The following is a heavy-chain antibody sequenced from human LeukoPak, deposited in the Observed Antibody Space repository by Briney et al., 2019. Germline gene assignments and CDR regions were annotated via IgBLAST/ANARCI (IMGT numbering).Heavy chain of an antibody. V-gene: IGHV4-4*02. Sequence: SETLSLTCAVSGGSISSSNWWSWVRQPPGKGLEWIGEIYQSWSTNYNPSLVSRVTISVDKSKNQFSLKLTSVAAADTAVYYCARIPYYYYALDVWGQGTTVTVSS. CDR3: ARIPYYYYALDV. CDR2: IYQSWST. J-gene: IGHJ6*02. CDR1: GGSISSSNW.